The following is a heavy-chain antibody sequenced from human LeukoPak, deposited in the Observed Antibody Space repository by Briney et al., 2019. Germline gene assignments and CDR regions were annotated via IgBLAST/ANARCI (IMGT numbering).Heavy chain of an antibody. CDR1: GFTFDDYA. V-gene: IGHV3-9*01. D-gene: IGHD3-10*01. CDR2: ISWNSGSI. J-gene: IGHJ4*02. CDR3: AKNSYSYGSGFFEH. Sequence: GGSLRLSCAASGFTFDDYAMRWVRQAPGKGLEWVSGISWNSGSIGYADSVKGRFTISRDNAKNSLYLQMNSLRAEDTALYYCAKNSYSYGSGFFEHWGQGTLVTVSA.